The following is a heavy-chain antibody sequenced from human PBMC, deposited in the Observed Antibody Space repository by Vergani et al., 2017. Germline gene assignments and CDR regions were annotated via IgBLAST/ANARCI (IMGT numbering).Heavy chain of an antibody. J-gene: IGHJ3*02. CDR1: GGSISSGGYY. Sequence: QVQLQESGPGLVKPSQTLSLTCTVSGGSISSGGYYWSWIRQHPGKGMGWIGYIYYSGSTYYNPSLKSRVTISVDTSKNQFSLKLSSVTAADTAVYYCARVPSDYYDSSGKNAFDIWGQGTMVTVSS. CDR3: ARVPSDYYDSSGKNAFDI. D-gene: IGHD3-22*01. V-gene: IGHV4-31*03. CDR2: IYYSGST.